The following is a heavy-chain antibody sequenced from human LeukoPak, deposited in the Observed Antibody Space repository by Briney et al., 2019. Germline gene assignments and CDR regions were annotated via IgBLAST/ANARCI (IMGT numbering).Heavy chain of an antibody. CDR2: ISYDGSNK. V-gene: IGHV3-30*03. CDR3: ARESSVDVSPGDY. D-gene: IGHD3-10*01. J-gene: IGHJ4*02. CDR1: GFTFSNYG. Sequence: PGGSLRLSCAASGFTFSNYGMHWVRQAPGKGLEWVAVISYDGSNKYYADFVKGRFTISRDNSKNTLYLQMNSLRAEDTAVYYCARESSVDVSPGDYWGQGTLVTVSS.